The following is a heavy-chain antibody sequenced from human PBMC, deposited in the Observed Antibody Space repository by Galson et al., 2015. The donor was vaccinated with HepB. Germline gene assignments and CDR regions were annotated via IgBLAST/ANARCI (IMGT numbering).Heavy chain of an antibody. CDR2: INPNSGGT. Sequence: SVKVSCKASGYTFTGYYMHWVRQAPGQGLEWMGWINPNSGGTNYAQKFQGWVTMTRDTSISTAYMELSRLRSDDTAVYYCAREYGEQWLNYYYYGMDVWGQGTTVTVSS. V-gene: IGHV1-2*04. CDR3: AREYGEQWLNYYYYGMDV. J-gene: IGHJ6*02. D-gene: IGHD6-19*01. CDR1: GYTFTGYY.